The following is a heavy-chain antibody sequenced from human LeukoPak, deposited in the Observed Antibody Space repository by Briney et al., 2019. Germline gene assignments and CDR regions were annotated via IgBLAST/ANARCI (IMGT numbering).Heavy chain of an antibody. Sequence: PSETLSLTCTVSGGSISTISSGTYYWGWIRQPPGKGLEWIGSINYSGSTDYNPSLKSRVTISIDTSKNQFSLKLSSVTAADTAVYYCARQGGELLDFDYWGQGTLVTVSS. D-gene: IGHD3-10*01. CDR3: ARQGGELLDFDY. CDR1: GGSISTISSGTYY. V-gene: IGHV4-39*01. J-gene: IGHJ4*02. CDR2: INYSGST.